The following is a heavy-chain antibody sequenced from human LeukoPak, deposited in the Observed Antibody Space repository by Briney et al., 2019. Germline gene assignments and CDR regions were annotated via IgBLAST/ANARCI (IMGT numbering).Heavy chain of an antibody. Sequence: PGGSLRLSCVASGFTFNSYGVHWVRQAPGKGLEWVAIISDDRSNRYYGDSVKGRFTISRDNSKNTLYLQMNSLRADDTAVYYCARGYNYASYFDYWGQGTLVTVSS. CDR3: ARGYNYASYFDY. CDR2: ISDDRSNR. V-gene: IGHV3-30*03. J-gene: IGHJ4*02. D-gene: IGHD5-18*01. CDR1: GFTFNSYG.